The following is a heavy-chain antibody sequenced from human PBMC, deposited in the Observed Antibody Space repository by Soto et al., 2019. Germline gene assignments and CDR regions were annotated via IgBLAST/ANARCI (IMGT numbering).Heavy chain of an antibody. CDR2: IIPIFGTA. V-gene: IGHV1-69*01. CDR1: GGTFSSYA. D-gene: IGHD1-26*01. Sequence: QVQLVQAGAEVKKPGASVKVSCKASGGTFSSYAISWVRKAPGPGLEWMGGIIPIFGTANYAQKFQGRVTITADESTSTAYMELSSLRSEDTAVYYCARGSGSFLGWFDPWGQGTLVTVSS. CDR3: ARGSGSFLGWFDP. J-gene: IGHJ5*02.